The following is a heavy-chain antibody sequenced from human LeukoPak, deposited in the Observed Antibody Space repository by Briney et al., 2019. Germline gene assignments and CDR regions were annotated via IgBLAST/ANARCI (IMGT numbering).Heavy chain of an antibody. D-gene: IGHD3-9*01. CDR3: AKDRGRYFDWLYDF. CDR2: ISGNGGST. CDR1: GSTFSSYA. V-gene: IGHV3-23*01. Sequence: GGSLRLSCAASGSTFSSYAMTWVRQAPGKGLEWVSGISGNGGSTYYADSVKGRFTISRDNSKNTLYLLMNSLRAEDTAAYYCAKDRGRYFDWLYDFWGQGTLVTVSS. J-gene: IGHJ4*02.